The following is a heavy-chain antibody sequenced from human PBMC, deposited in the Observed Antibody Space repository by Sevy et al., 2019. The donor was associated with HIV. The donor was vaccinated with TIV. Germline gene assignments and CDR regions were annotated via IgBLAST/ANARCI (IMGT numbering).Heavy chain of an antibody. CDR2: IYYSGST. J-gene: IGHJ5*02. Sequence: SETLSLTCTVSGGSISSYYWTWIRQPPGKGLEWIGYIYYSGSTNYNPSLKSRVTISVDTSKNQFSLKLSSVTAADTAVYYCARDLKQNWFDPRGQGTLVTVSS. CDR3: ARDLKQNWFDP. CDR1: GGSISSYY. V-gene: IGHV4-59*13.